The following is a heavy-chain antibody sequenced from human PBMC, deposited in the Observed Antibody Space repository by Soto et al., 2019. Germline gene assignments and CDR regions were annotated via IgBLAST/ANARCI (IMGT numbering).Heavy chain of an antibody. J-gene: IGHJ4*02. V-gene: IGHV1-18*01. D-gene: IGHD6-19*01. CDR3: ARDRSDEYSSGWYFDY. CDR2: ISAYNGNT. Sequence: QVQLVQSGAEVKKPGASVKVSCKASGYTFTSSGISWGGQAPGQGLEWMGWISAYNGNTNYAQKLQGRVTMTTDTSTSTAYMELRSLRSDDTAVYYCARDRSDEYSSGWYFDYWGQGTLVTVSS. CDR1: GYTFTSSG.